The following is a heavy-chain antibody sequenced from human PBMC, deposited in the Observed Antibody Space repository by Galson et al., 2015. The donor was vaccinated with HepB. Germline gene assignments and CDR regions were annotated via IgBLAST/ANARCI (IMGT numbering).Heavy chain of an antibody. J-gene: IGHJ4*02. CDR1: GFSLSNSRMG. V-gene: IGHV2-26*01. Sequence: PALVKPTQTLTLTCTVSGFSLSNSRMGVNWIRQPPGKALEWLAHIFSNDEKSYSTSLKSRLTISKDTSKSQVVLTMTNMDPVDTATYYCARMRFSGGWHGIDYWGQGTLVTVSS. CDR2: IFSNDEK. CDR3: ARMRFSGGWHGIDY. D-gene: IGHD6-19*01.